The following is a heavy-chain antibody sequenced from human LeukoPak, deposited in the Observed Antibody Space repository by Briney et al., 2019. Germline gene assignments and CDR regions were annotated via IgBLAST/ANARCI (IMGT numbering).Heavy chain of an antibody. Sequence: GGSLRLSCAASGFTFSTYAMSWVRQAPGKGLECVSALSGNGNTIYYADSVKGRFTISRDNSKNTLSLQMNSLRAEDTAVYYCARDLGSSSWYLNHVYYYYGMDVWGQGTTVTVSS. V-gene: IGHV3-23*01. CDR3: ARDLGSSSWYLNHVYYYYGMDV. CDR2: LSGNGNTI. J-gene: IGHJ6*02. D-gene: IGHD6-13*01. CDR1: GFTFSTYA.